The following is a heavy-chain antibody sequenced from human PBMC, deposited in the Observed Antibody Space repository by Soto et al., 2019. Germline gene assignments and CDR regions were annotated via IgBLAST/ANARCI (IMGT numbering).Heavy chain of an antibody. D-gene: IGHD6-13*01. CDR1: GYTFTSYY. J-gene: IGHJ3*02. CDR3: ARGSRHSSSWPDAFDI. CDR2: INPSGGST. Sequence: ASVKVSCKASGYTFTSYYMHWVRQAPGQGLEWMGIINPSGGSTSYAQKFQGRVTMTRDTSTSTVYMELSSLRSEDTAVYYCARGSRHSSSWPDAFDIWGQGTIVTVSS. V-gene: IGHV1-46*01.